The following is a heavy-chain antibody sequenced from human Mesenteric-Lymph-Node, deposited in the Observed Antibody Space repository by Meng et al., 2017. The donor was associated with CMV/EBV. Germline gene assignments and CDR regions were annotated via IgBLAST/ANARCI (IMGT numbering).Heavy chain of an antibody. CDR2: IKSKTDGGAT. V-gene: IGHV3-15*01. J-gene: IGHJ3*02. CDR3: TREVGGGDAFDM. D-gene: IGHD1-26*01. CDR1: GFTFSNAW. Sequence: GESLKISCAASGFTFSNAWMSWVRQAPGKGLEWVGRIKSKTDGGATDYAAPVQGRFTISRDDSQNTLYLHMNSLKTEDTAVYYCTREVGGGDAFDMWGQGTMVTVSS.